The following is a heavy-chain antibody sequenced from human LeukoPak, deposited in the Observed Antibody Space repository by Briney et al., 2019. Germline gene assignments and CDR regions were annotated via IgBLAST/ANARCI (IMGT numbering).Heavy chain of an antibody. CDR3: ARYKGIWSGRNNWFDP. V-gene: IGHV4-34*01. CDR1: GGSFSGYY. D-gene: IGHD3-3*01. J-gene: IGHJ5*02. CDR2: INHSGST. Sequence: SETLSLTCAVYGGSFSGYYWSWIRQPPGKGLEWIGEINHSGSTNYNPSLKSRVTISVDTSKNQFSLKLSSVTAADTAVYYCARYKGIWSGRNNWFDPWGQGTLVTVSS.